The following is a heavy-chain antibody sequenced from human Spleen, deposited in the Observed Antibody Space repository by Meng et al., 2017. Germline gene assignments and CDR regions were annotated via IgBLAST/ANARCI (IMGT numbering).Heavy chain of an antibody. V-gene: IGHV4-34*01. CDR3: ARGPTTMAHDFDY. CDR2: INHSVST. J-gene: IGHJ4*02. D-gene: IGHD4-11*01. Sequence: QATPQQWAAGLLQPSAPLSLSSVFSGVSFRVYYWSWIRQPPGKGLDWIGQINHSVSTNYNPSLESRATISVDTSQNNLSLKLSSVTAADSAVYYCARGPTTMAHDFDYWGQGTLVTVSS. CDR1: GVSFRVYY.